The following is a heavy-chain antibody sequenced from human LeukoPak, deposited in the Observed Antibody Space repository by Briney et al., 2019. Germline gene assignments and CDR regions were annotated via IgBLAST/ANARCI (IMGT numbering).Heavy chain of an antibody. CDR3: ARVPASGWGGGRFDY. V-gene: IGHV4-39*07. D-gene: IGHD6-19*01. CDR2: IYYSGST. J-gene: IGHJ4*02. Sequence: SETLSLTCTVSGGSISSSSYYWGWIRQPPGKGLEWIGSIYYSGSTYYNPSLKSRVTISVDTSKNQFSLKLSSVTAADTAVYYCARVPASGWGGGRFDYWGQGTLVTVSS. CDR1: GGSISSSSYY.